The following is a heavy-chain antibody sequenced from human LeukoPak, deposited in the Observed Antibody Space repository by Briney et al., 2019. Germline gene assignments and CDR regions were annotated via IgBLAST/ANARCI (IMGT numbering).Heavy chain of an antibody. CDR1: GASISGGTYY. D-gene: IGHD1-26*01. CDR3: ARRGGSGRAFDY. V-gene: IGHV4-39*01. CDR2: IYYTGST. Sequence: SETLSLTCSVSGASISGGTYYWGWLRQPPGKGLEWFGSIYYTGSTYDNPSLKSRVTISVDTSKNQFSLKWSSVTAADTAVYYCARRGGSGRAFDYWGQGTLVTVSS. J-gene: IGHJ4*02.